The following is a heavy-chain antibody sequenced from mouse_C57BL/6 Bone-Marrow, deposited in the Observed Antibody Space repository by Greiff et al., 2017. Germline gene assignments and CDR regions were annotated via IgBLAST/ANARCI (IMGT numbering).Heavy chain of an antibody. CDR2: IYPRSGNT. J-gene: IGHJ2*01. D-gene: IGHD1-1*01. Sequence: QVQLQQSGAELARPGASVKLSCKASGYTFTSYGISWVKQRTGQGLEWIGEIYPRSGNTYYNEKFKGKATLTADKSSSTAYMGLRSLTSEDSAVYFCARWGVVATLYYFDYWGQGTTLTVSS. CDR1: GYTFTSYG. CDR3: ARWGVVATLYYFDY. V-gene: IGHV1-81*01.